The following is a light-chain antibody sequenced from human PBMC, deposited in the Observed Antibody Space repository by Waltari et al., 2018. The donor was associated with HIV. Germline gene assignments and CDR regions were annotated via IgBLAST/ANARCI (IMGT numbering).Light chain of an antibody. CDR3: NSRDSSGNHLV. Sequence: SSEMTQDPAVSVPLGQTVRITCQGDSLRSYYASWYQQKPGQAPVLVFYGKNNRPSGIPDRFSGSSSGNTASLTITGAQAEDEADYYCNSRDSSGNHLVFGTGTKVTVL. J-gene: IGLJ1*01. CDR1: SLRSYY. CDR2: GKN. V-gene: IGLV3-19*01.